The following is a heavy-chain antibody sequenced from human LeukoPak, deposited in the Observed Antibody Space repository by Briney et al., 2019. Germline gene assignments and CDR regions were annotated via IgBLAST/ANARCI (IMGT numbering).Heavy chain of an antibody. Sequence: GGSLRLSCAASGFTFSSYAMSWVRQAPGKGLEWVSVISGSGGGTYYADSVKGRFTISRDNSKNTLYLQMNSLRAEDTAVYYCARVSPSGMDVWGQGTTVTVSS. J-gene: IGHJ6*02. CDR3: ARVSPSGMDV. V-gene: IGHV3-23*01. CDR2: ISGSGGGT. CDR1: GFTFSSYA.